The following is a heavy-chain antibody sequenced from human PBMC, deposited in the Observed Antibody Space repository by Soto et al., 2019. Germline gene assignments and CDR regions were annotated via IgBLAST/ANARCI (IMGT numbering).Heavy chain of an antibody. D-gene: IGHD3-10*01. Sequence: GGSLRLSCAASGFTFDDYGMSWVRQDPGKGLEWVSGINWNGGSTGYADSVKGRFTISRDNAKNSLYLQMNSLRAEDTALYYCARARGSGSYANFHYWGQGTLVTVS. CDR1: GFTFDDYG. J-gene: IGHJ4*02. CDR3: ARARGSGSYANFHY. CDR2: INWNGGST. V-gene: IGHV3-20*04.